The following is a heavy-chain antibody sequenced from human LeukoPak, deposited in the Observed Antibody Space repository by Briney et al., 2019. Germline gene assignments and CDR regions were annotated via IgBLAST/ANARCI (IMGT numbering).Heavy chain of an antibody. D-gene: IGHD6-13*01. CDR1: GFTFSSYW. Sequence: GGSLRLSCAASGFTFSSYWMSWVRQAPGKGLEWVANIKQDGSEKYYVDSVKGRFTISRDNAKNSLYLQMNSLRAEDTAVYYCAKPLSSSWPTGPSDYWGQGTLVTVSS. J-gene: IGHJ4*02. V-gene: IGHV3-7*01. CDR3: AKPLSSSWPTGPSDY. CDR2: IKQDGSEK.